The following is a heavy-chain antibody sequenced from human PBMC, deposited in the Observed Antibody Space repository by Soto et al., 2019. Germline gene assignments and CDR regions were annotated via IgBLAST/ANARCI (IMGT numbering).Heavy chain of an antibody. CDR3: ARHKVLLYYYGSGSPFDAFDI. D-gene: IGHD3-10*01. CDR2: IYYSGST. V-gene: IGHV4-39*01. CDR1: GGSISSSSYY. Sequence: SETLSLTCTVYGGSISSSSYYRGWIRQPPGKGLERIGSIYYSGSTYYKPSLKSQVTISIYTSKNQSSLKLSSVTAAYTAVYYCARHKVLLYYYGSGSPFDAFDIWGQGTMVTVSS. J-gene: IGHJ3*02.